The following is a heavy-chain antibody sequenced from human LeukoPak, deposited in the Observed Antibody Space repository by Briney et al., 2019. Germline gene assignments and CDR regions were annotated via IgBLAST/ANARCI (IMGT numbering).Heavy chain of an antibody. J-gene: IGHJ3*02. CDR1: GFSLSTSGVG. CDR3: AHRQSTSGELPPAHLPALEDDAFDI. D-gene: IGHD1-26*01. V-gene: IGHV2-5*02. CDR2: IYWDDDK. Sequence: GSGPTLVNPTQTLTLTCTFSGFSLSTSGVGVGWIRQPPGKALEWLALIYWDDDKRYSPSLKSRLTITKDTSKNQVVLTMTNMDPVDTATYYCAHRQSTSGELPPAHLPALEDDAFDIWGQGTMVTVSS.